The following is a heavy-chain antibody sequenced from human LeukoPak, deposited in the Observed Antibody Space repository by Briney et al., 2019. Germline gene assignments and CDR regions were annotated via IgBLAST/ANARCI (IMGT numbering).Heavy chain of an antibody. V-gene: IGHV1-69*04. CDR2: IIPILGIA. CDR1: GGTFSSYA. D-gene: IGHD4-4*01. CDR3: ARDGYSNPDY. J-gene: IGHJ4*02. Sequence: SVKVSCRASGGTFSSYAISWVRQAPGQGLEWMGRIIPILGIANYAQKFQGRVTITADKSTSTAYMELSSLRSEDTAVYYCARDGYSNPDYWGQGTLVTVSS.